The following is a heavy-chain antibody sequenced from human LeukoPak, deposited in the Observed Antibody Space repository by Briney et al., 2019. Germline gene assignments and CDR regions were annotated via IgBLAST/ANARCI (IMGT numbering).Heavy chain of an antibody. CDR3: AKDAHIGSRFGVASTKDY. Sequence: GGSLRLSCAASGFTFSSYGMHWVRQAPGKGLEWVAFIRYDGSNKYYADSVKGRFTISRDNSKNTLYLQMNSLRAEDTAVYYCAKDAHIGSRFGVASTKDYWGQGTLVTVPS. D-gene: IGHD3-3*01. V-gene: IGHV3-30*02. CDR2: IRYDGSNK. CDR1: GFTFSSYG. J-gene: IGHJ4*02.